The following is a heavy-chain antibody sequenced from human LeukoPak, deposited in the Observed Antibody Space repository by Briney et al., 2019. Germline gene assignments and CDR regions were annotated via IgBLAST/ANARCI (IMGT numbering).Heavy chain of an antibody. Sequence: PSETLSLTCTVSGGSFSSYYWSWIRQPPGKELEWIGYMYYSGTTNYNPSLNSRGTISVDTSKNQFSLKLSSVTAADTAVYYCARAAHYGPYDYWGQGTLVTVSS. J-gene: IGHJ4*02. CDR2: MYYSGTT. CDR1: GGSFSSYY. V-gene: IGHV4-59*01. D-gene: IGHD4-17*01. CDR3: ARAAHYGPYDY.